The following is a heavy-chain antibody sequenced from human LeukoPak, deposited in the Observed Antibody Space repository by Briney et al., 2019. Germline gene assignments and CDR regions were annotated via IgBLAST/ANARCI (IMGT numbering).Heavy chain of an antibody. CDR3: ARDRDYAFDY. CDR1: GFTFSDHY. Sequence: QVGGSLRLSCVVSGFTFSDHYMEWVRQAPGKGLEWISYINSDIYSNTIYYADTVKGRFTISRDNGKNSLYLQMNSLRDEDTAVYYCARDRDYAFDYWGQGTLVTVSS. V-gene: IGHV3-48*02. J-gene: IGHJ4*02. D-gene: IGHD4-17*01. CDR2: INSDIYSNTI.